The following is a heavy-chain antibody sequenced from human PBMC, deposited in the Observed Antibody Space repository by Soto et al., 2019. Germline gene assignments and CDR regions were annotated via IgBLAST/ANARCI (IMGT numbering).Heavy chain of an antibody. Sequence: QVQLQESGPRLVKPSETLSLTCIVSGGSISNYYWSWIRQPPGKGLEWIGYIYYSGSTNYNPSLQSRVTXAXAXXKNQFALKLSSVTAADTAVYYCARAALPATAPFDYWGQGTLVTVSS. CDR3: ARAALPATAPFDY. J-gene: IGHJ4*02. D-gene: IGHD2-2*01. CDR1: GGSISNYY. CDR2: IYYSGST. V-gene: IGHV4-59*01.